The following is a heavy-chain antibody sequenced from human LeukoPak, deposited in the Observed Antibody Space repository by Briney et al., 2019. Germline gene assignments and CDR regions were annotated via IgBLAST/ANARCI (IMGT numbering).Heavy chain of an antibody. V-gene: IGHV3-23*01. CDR3: AKVGLVVVAANRGEDAFDI. J-gene: IGHJ3*02. Sequence: PGGSLRLSRAASGFTFSSYAMSWVRQAPRKGLEWVSAISGSGGSTYYADSVKGRFTISRDNSKNTLYLQMNSLRAEDTAVYYCAKVGLVVVAANRGEDAFDIWGQGTMVTVSS. D-gene: IGHD2-15*01. CDR2: ISGSGGST. CDR1: GFTFSSYA.